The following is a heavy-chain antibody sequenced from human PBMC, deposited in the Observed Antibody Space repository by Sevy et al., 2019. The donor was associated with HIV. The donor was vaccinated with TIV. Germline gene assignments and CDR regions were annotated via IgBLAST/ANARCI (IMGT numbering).Heavy chain of an antibody. CDR1: GFTFSSYS. D-gene: IGHD1-7*01. CDR3: AKEQGKLDSDDAFDI. J-gene: IGHJ3*02. Sequence: GGSLRLSCAASGFTFSSYSMNWVRQAPGRGLEWVSYVSSSSSAIYYADSVKGRFTISRDNAKNSLYLQMNSLRDEDTAVYYGAKEQGKLDSDDAFDIWGQGTMVTVSS. V-gene: IGHV3-48*02. CDR2: VSSSSSAI.